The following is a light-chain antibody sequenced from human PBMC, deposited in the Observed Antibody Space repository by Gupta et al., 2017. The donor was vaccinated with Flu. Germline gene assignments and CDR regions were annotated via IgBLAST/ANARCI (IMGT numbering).Light chain of an antibody. CDR1: QSIRSN. V-gene: IGKV3-15*01. CDR3: QQDNYWHT. CDR2: GAS. Sequence: DIVLTQSPATLSVSPAERVTLSCRASQSIRSNLAWYQQKPGQAPRLLTDGASTRARGVPGRFSGSGSGKEFTLTSSSLQSEDFAVYYWQQDNYWHTFGGGTMLEI. J-gene: IGKJ4*01.